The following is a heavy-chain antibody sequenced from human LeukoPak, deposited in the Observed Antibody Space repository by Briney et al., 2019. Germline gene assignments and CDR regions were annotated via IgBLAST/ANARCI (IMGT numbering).Heavy chain of an antibody. CDR1: QFTFINAW. CDR2: IKTKPDGGTT. J-gene: IGHJ4*02. D-gene: IGHD1-1*01. CDR3: TTDSFWNYFDY. V-gene: IGHV3-15*01. Sequence: PGGSLRLSCTVSQFTFINAWMSWVRQAPGKGLEWVGRIKTKPDGGTTHYAAPVKGRFTISRDDSKNTLYLHMNSLKSEDTAVYYCTTDSFWNYFDYWGQGTLVTVSS.